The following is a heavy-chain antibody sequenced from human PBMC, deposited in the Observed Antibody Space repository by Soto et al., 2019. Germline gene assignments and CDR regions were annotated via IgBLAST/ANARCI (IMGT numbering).Heavy chain of an antibody. CDR1: GFSLSTSGVG. J-gene: IGHJ4*02. CDR3: AHSPQTSSPWGYGY. Sequence: GSGPTLVNPTQTLTLTCTFSGFSLSTSGVGVGWIRQPPGKALEWLALIYRDDDKLYSPFLKSRLTITKDTSKNQVVLTMTNMDPVDTATYYCAHSPQTSSPWGYGYWGQGTLVTVSS. CDR2: IYRDDDK. V-gene: IGHV2-5*02. D-gene: IGHD6-13*01.